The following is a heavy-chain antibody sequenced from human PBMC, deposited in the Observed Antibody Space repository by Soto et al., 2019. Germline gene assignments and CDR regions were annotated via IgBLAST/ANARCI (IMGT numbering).Heavy chain of an antibody. CDR1: GFSLSAIGVG. J-gene: IGHJ5*02. Sequence: QITLKESGPTLVKPTQTLTLTCTFSGFSLSAIGVGVGWIRQPPGKALEWLALIYWDDDKRYSPSLKSRLTITKETSKKPVVLTMTHRDPADTATYYWAHRRLEMTQNWFAPWGQGTLVTVSS. CDR3: AHRRLEMTQNWFAP. CDR2: IYWDDDK. V-gene: IGHV2-5*02.